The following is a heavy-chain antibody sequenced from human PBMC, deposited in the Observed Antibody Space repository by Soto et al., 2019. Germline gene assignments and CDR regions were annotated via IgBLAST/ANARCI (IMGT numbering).Heavy chain of an antibody. J-gene: IGHJ4*02. CDR1: GFTFSSYA. CDR3: AKDRRAGGNSAFYFDF. D-gene: IGHD3-16*01. Sequence: GGSLRLSCAASGFTFSSYAMSWVRQAPGKGLEWVSLISATGGGTYYADSVKGRFTIPRDNSHNTLYLQVHSLTAEDTAVYYCAKDRRAGGNSAFYFDFWGQGAQVTVSS. V-gene: IGHV3-23*01. CDR2: ISATGGGT.